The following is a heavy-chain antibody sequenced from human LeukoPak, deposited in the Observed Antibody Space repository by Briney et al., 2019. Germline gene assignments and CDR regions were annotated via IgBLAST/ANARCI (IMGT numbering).Heavy chain of an antibody. CDR2: IYHSGST. V-gene: IGHV4-38-2*02. CDR1: GGSISSGYY. Sequence: PPETLSLTCTVSGGSISSGYYWGWIRQPPGKGLEWIGSIYHSGSTYYNPSLKSRVTILVDTSKNQFSLKLSSVTAADTAVYYCARVSIAAVDYWGQGTLVTVSS. CDR3: ARVSIAAVDY. J-gene: IGHJ4*02. D-gene: IGHD6-13*01.